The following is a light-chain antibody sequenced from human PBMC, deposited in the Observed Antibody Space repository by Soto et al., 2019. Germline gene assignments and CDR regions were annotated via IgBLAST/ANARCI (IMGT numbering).Light chain of an antibody. CDR1: SSDVGAYKY. J-gene: IGLJ1*01. CDR2: EVS. CDR3: SSYTSTNTQV. Sequence: ALTQPASVSGSPGQSITISCTGTSSDVGAYKYVSWYQQHPGKAPKLMIYEVSNRPSGVSNRFSGSKSGNTASVTISGLQAEDEADYYCSSYTSTNTQVFGTGTKVTVL. V-gene: IGLV2-14*01.